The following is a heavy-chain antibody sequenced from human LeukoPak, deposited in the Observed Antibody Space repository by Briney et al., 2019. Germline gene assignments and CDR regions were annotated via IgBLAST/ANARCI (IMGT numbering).Heavy chain of an antibody. V-gene: IGHV4-59*08. CDR2: IYYSGNT. D-gene: IGHD5-12*01. CDR1: GGSITPYY. J-gene: IGHJ4*02. CDR3: ARYNGYAGDYFDY. Sequence: SETLSLTCTVSGGSITPYYWGWIRQPPGKGLEWIGYIYYSGNTNYNSSLKSRVTMSVDTSKNQFSLKLTSVTAAGTAVYYCARYNGYAGDYFDYWGQGTLVSVSS.